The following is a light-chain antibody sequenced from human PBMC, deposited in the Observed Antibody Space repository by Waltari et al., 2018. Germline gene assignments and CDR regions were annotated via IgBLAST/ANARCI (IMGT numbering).Light chain of an antibody. CDR2: GNY. Sequence: QSALTQEASVSGTVGQKVTLSCTGNSNNVGSYAVGWYQQISHGAPKTVMFGNYVPSGIPARFSGAQSGTTASLTISGLQPEDEADYYCSTWDYSLSAGVFGGGTKLTVL. CDR1: SNNVGSYA. J-gene: IGLJ3*02. V-gene: IGLV1-44*01. CDR3: STWDYSLSAGV.